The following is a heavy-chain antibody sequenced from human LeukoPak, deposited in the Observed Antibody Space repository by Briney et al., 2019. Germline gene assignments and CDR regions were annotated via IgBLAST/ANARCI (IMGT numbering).Heavy chain of an antibody. D-gene: IGHD7-27*01. CDR2: IYTSGGT. Sequence: SETLSLTCSVSGYSIRSGFYWGWIWQPPGKGLEWIGRIYTSGGTNYNPSLKSRVTISVDTSKNQFSLKLSSVTAADTAVYYCARAIAPKTGPNYFDYWGQGTLVTVSS. CDR3: ARAIAPKTGPNYFDY. CDR1: GYSIRSGFY. V-gene: IGHV4-38-2*02. J-gene: IGHJ4*02.